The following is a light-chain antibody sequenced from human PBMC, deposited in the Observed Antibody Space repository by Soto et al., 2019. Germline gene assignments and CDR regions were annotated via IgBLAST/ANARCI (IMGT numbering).Light chain of an antibody. CDR1: QSVSSSY. CDR3: QQYNKWPPT. Sequence: EIVLTQSPGTLSLSAGDRATLSCRAGQSVSSSYLAWYQQNNGQAPRLLIYGASTRATGIPARFSGSGYGTEFNLTISSLQSEDFVVYYCQQYNKWPPTFGQGTKVDIK. V-gene: IGKV3-15*01. CDR2: GAS. J-gene: IGKJ1*01.